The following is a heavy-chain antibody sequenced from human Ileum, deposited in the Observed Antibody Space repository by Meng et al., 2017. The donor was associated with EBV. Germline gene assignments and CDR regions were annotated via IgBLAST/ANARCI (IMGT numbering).Heavy chain of an antibody. CDR3: ARDLRVGGAFDY. J-gene: IGHJ4*02. V-gene: IGHV4-61*08. Sequence: WGPGLARPSEPLSLPCTVSGASVTSSGYYWSWLRQSPGKGLEWLGYVNYNGDSTYNPSLKSRVTIFIDTSKKQFYLNLTSATAADTAIYYCARDLRVGGAFDYWGQGTLVTVSS. CDR2: VNYNGDS. D-gene: IGHD1-26*01. CDR1: GASVTSSGYY.